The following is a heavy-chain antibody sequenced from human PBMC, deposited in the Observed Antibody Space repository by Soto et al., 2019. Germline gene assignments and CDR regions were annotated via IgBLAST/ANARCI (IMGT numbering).Heavy chain of an antibody. CDR1: GFTFSDYW. CDR2: IKKDGSDK. CDR3: ATSSAAPGNY. V-gene: IGHV3-7*01. D-gene: IGHD6-13*01. Sequence: PGGSLRLSCAASGFTFSDYWMSWVRQAPGKGLEWVANIKKDGSDKYYVDSVKGRFTVSRDNAVNSLYLQMNSLRAEDTAVYYCATSSAAPGNYWGQGTLVTVSS. J-gene: IGHJ4*02.